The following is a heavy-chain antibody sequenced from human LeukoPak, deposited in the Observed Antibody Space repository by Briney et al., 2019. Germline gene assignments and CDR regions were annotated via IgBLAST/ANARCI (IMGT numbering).Heavy chain of an antibody. J-gene: IGHJ6*04. V-gene: IGHV1-18*01. CDR1: NYKLSDYG. CDR2: ISGHNSNT. D-gene: IGHD2-2*01. CDR3: ARIFCSSSNCYSRGMDV. Sequence: ASVKVSCKASNYKLSDYGISWVRQAPGEGHEWMGWISGHNSNTKYTQKLQGRVTMSTDTFTSTAFMELTSLRSDDTAVYYCARIFCSSSNCYSRGMDVWGKGTTVTVSS.